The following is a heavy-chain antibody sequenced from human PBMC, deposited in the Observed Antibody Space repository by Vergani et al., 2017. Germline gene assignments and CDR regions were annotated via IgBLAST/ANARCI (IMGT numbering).Heavy chain of an antibody. CDR1: GFTFSSYA. D-gene: IGHD3-22*01. CDR3: ARDYYDSSGYYSY. CDR2: ISYDGSNK. J-gene: IGHJ4*02. Sequence: QVQLVESGGGVVQPGRSRRLPCAASGFTFSSYAMHWVRQAPGKGLEWVAVISYDGSNKYYADSVKGRFTISRDNSKNTLYLQMNSLRAEDTAVYYCARDYYDSSGYYSYWGQGTLVTVSS. V-gene: IGHV3-30-3*01.